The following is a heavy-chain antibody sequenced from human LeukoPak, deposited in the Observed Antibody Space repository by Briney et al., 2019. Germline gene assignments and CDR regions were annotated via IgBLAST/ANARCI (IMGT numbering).Heavy chain of an antibody. CDR2: ISYDGSNQ. Sequence: GGSLRLSCAASGFTFSSYAMHWVRQAPGKGLEWVALISYDGSNQYYADSVKGRFTISRDNSKNTLYLQMSSLRAEDTAVYYCARSYRRGAITMLRGVANRGAFDIWGQGTMVTVSS. D-gene: IGHD3-10*01. CDR1: GFTFSSYA. CDR3: ARSYRRGAITMLRGVANRGAFDI. J-gene: IGHJ3*02. V-gene: IGHV3-30*04.